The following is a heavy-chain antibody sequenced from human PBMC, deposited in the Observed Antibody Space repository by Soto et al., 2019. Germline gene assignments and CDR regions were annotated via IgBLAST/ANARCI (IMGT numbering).Heavy chain of an antibody. D-gene: IGHD5-18*01. V-gene: IGHV1-2*02. CDR1: GYTFIDRY. CDR3: ATASYTYGSPPGDY. Sequence: GASVKVSCKASGYTFIDRYMHWVRQAPGQGLEWMGWINPNSGDTNYAQRFQGRVTMTRDTSINSAYMEPSSLRSDDTAVYYCATASYTYGSPPGDYWGQGTLVTVSS. CDR2: INPNSGDT. J-gene: IGHJ4*02.